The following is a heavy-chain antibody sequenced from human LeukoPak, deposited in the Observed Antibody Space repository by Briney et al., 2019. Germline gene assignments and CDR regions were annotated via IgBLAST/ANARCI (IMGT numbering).Heavy chain of an antibody. CDR1: GFTFSSYA. D-gene: IGHD1-26*01. V-gene: IGHV3-23*01. CDR2: ISGGGGGT. J-gene: IGHJ4*02. Sequence: GGSLRLFCAASGFTFSSYAMSWVRQAPGKGLEWVSTISGGGGGTYYADSVKGRFTISRDNSKNTLYLQVNSLRAEDTAVYYCAKGGKWDVTPFDYWGQGTLVTVSS. CDR3: AKGGKWDVTPFDY.